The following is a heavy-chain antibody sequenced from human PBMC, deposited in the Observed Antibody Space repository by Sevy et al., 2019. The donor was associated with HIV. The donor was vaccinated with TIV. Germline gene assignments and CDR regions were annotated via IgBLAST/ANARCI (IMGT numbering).Heavy chain of an antibody. CDR1: GFTFSKYS. D-gene: IGHD2-8*01. V-gene: IGHV3-23*01. CDR2: LNFGCGGV. CDR3: AREGCTKPHDY. J-gene: IGHJ4*02. Sequence: GGSLRLSCAASGFTFSKYSMSWVRQPPGKGLEWVSILNFGCGGVNYEDSVKGRFTVSKDNSKSSVYLQMNNLRPEDTAVYYCAREGCTKPHDYWGQGTLVTVSS.